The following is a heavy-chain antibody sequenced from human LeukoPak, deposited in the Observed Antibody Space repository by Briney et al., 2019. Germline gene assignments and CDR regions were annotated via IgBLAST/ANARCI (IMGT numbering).Heavy chain of an antibody. D-gene: IGHD3-16*01. CDR2: ISSSGSGT. Sequence: GGSLRLSCAASGFTFSSYAMSWIRQAPGKGLEWVSYISSSGSGTYYADSVKGRFTISRDNAKNSLHLQMNSLRAEDTAVYYCARALYDAFDIWGQGTMVTVSS. J-gene: IGHJ3*02. CDR3: ARALYDAFDI. CDR1: GFTFSSYA. V-gene: IGHV3-11*01.